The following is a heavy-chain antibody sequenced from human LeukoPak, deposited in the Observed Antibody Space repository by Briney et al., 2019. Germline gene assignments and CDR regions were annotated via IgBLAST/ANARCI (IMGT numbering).Heavy chain of an antibody. J-gene: IGHJ5*02. V-gene: IGHV3-21*01. D-gene: IGHD6-13*01. CDR2: ITSSGRYI. Sequence: GGSLRLSCAASGFTFSSYSMNWVRQAPGKGLEWVSSITSSGRYIYYADSVKGRFTISRDNSENSLYLQMNSLRTEDTAVYYCARLILRGSSWQHNWFDPWGQGTLVTVSS. CDR1: GFTFSSYS. CDR3: ARLILRGSSWQHNWFDP.